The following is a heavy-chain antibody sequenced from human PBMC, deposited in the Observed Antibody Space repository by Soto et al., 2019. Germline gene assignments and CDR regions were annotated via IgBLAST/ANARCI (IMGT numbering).Heavy chain of an antibody. V-gene: IGHV1-69*02. CDR1: GGTFSSYT. CDR2: IIPILGIA. J-gene: IGHJ4*02. Sequence: GASVKVSCKASGGTFSSYTISWVRQAPGQGLEWMGRIIPILGIANYAQKFQGRVTITADKSTSTAYMELSSLRSEDTAVYYCARSRIVVVVAATPYNFDYWGQGTLVTVSS. D-gene: IGHD2-15*01. CDR3: ARSRIVVVVAATPYNFDY.